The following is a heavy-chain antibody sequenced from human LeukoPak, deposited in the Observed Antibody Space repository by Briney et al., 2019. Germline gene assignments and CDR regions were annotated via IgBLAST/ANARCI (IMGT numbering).Heavy chain of an antibody. Sequence: PGGSLRLSCAASGFTFDDYGMSWVRQAPGKGLEWVSVIYSGGSTYYADSVKGRFTISRDNSKNTLYLQMNSLRAEDTAVYYCARALCSGGSCYYYYGTDVWGQGTTVTVSS. CDR2: IYSGGST. CDR3: ARALCSGGSCYYYYGTDV. J-gene: IGHJ6*02. D-gene: IGHD2-15*01. V-gene: IGHV3-66*01. CDR1: GFTFDDYG.